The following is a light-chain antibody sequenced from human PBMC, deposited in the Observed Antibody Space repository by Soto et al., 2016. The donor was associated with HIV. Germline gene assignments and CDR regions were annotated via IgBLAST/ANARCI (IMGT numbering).Light chain of an antibody. V-gene: IGKV1-5*03. Sequence: DIQMTQSPSTLSASLRDRVTITCRASQTIYKWLAWFQQKPGKAPKLLIYKASNLQRGVPSRFSGGGSGTAFTLTISSLQPDDFATYYCHQYNTYPFTFGPGTIVDIK. J-gene: IGKJ3*01. CDR1: QTIYKW. CDR3: HQYNTYPFT. CDR2: KAS.